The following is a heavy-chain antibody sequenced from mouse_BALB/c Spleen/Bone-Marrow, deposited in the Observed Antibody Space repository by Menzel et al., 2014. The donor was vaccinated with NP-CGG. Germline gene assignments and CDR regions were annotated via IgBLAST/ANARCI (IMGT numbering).Heavy chain of an antibody. CDR3: IRPFISGAMDY. CDR2: IRLKSTSYAT. J-gene: IGHJ4*01. D-gene: IGHD1-2*01. V-gene: IGHV6-6*02. CDR1: GFTFSNYW. Sequence: EVKVEESGGGLVQPGGSMKLSCVASGFTFSNYWMNWVRQSPEEGLEWVAEIRLKSTSYATHYAESVKGRFTISRDDSKSSVYLQMNNLRAEDTGIYYCIRPFISGAMDYWGQGTSVTVSS.